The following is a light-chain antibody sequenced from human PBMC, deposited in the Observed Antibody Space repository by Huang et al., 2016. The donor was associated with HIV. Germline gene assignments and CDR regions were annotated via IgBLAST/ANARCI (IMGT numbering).Light chain of an antibody. CDR1: HGISSY. CDR2: AAS. V-gene: IGKV1-9*01. Sequence: IQLTQSPSSLSAYVGDRVAITCRASHGISSYLAWYQQEPGKAPKRLIYAASTLQSGVPSRFSGSGSGTDFTLTISNLQPEDFATYYCQQLYSYPWTFGQGTKVEIK. J-gene: IGKJ1*01. CDR3: QQLYSYPWT.